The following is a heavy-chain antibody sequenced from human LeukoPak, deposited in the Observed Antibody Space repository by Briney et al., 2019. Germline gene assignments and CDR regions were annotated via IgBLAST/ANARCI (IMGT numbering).Heavy chain of an antibody. J-gene: IGHJ6*02. CDR2: ISGSGGST. Sequence: GRSLRLSCAASGFTFDDYAMHWVRQAPGKGLEWVSAISGSGGSTYYADSVKGRFTISRDNSKNTLYLQMNSLRAEDTAVYYCAKEVTMVRGRYYYYGMDVWGQGTTVTVSS. CDR3: AKEVTMVRGRYYYYGMDV. CDR1: GFTFDDYA. D-gene: IGHD3-10*01. V-gene: IGHV3-23*01.